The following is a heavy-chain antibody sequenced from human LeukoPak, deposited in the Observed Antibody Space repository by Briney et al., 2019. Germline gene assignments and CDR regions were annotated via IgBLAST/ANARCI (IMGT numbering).Heavy chain of an antibody. V-gene: IGHV3-74*01. Sequence: GGSLRLSCAASGFTFSSYWMHWVRQAPGKGLVWVSRISSDGSSTRYADSVKGRFTISRDTSKNTLFLQMTSLRAEDTAVYYCTLIRGYSYPLAFWGQGTLVTVYS. CDR1: GFTFSSYW. CDR3: TLIRGYSYPLAF. J-gene: IGHJ4*02. CDR2: ISSDGSST. D-gene: IGHD5-18*01.